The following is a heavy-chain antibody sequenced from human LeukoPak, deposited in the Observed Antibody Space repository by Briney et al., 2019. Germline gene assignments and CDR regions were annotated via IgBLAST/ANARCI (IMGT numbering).Heavy chain of an antibody. J-gene: IGHJ4*02. D-gene: IGHD3-3*01. CDR2: ISSSGGAI. Sequence: PGGSLRLSCAASGFTFSDYYMSWIRQAPGKGLEWVSYISSSGGAIYYADSVKGRFTISRDNAKNSLYLQMSSLRAEDTAVYYCATDRGWRTSGYYLYYFEYWGQGTLVTFSS. V-gene: IGHV3-11*04. CDR3: ATDRGWRTSGYYLYYFEY. CDR1: GFTFSDYY.